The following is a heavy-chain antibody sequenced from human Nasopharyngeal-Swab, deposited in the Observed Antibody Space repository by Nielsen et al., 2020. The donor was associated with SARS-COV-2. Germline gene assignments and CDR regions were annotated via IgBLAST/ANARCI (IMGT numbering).Heavy chain of an antibody. CDR2: VYFDGTT. CDR1: GGSISSSTYY. J-gene: IGHJ5*02. V-gene: IGHV4-39*01. Sequence: SETLSLTCSVSGGSISSSTYYWGWIRQTPGKGLEWIGSVYFDGTTYYNPSLKTRVTISVDTSKNQFSVRLTSVTAADTAVYFCARRKTSPYFDPWGQGTLVTVSS. CDR3: ARRKTSPYFDP.